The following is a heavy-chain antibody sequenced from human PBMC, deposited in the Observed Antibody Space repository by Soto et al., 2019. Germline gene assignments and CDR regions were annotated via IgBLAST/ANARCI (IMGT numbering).Heavy chain of an antibody. CDR3: AKEEGVWRYGVGAFDI. Sequence: EVQLLESGGGLVQPGGSLRLSCAASGFTFSSYAMSWVRQAPGKGLEWVSAISGSGGSTYYADSVKGRFTISRDNSKNTLYLQMNSLRAEDTAVYYCAKEEGVWRYGVGAFDIWGQGTMVTVSS. V-gene: IGHV3-23*01. J-gene: IGHJ3*02. CDR1: GFTFSSYA. CDR2: ISGSGGST. D-gene: IGHD4-17*01.